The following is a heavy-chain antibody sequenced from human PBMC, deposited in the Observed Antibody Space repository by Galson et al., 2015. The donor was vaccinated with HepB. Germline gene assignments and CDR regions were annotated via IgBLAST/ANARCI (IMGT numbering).Heavy chain of an antibody. D-gene: IGHD7-27*01. J-gene: IGHJ4*02. CDR2: ISSSSTI. Sequence: SLRLSCAASGFTFSSYSMNWVRQAPGKGLEWVSYISSSSTIYYADSVKGRFTISRDNAENSLYLQMNSLRAEDTAVYYCASSNWGDYVGYWGQGTLVTVSS. CDR3: ASSNWGDYVGY. CDR1: GFTFSSYS. V-gene: IGHV3-48*01.